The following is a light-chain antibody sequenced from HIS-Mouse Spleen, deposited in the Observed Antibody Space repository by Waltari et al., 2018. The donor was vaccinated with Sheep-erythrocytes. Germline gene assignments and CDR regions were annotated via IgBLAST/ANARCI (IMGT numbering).Light chain of an antibody. CDR2: AAS. J-gene: IGKJ1*01. CDR1: QGISSY. Sequence: AIRMTQSPSSFSASTGDRVTITCRASQGISSYFAWYQQKPGKATKLLIYAASTLQSGVPSRFSGSGSGTDFTLTISCLQSEDFATYYCQQYYSYPPTFGQGTKVEIK. V-gene: IGKV1-8*01. CDR3: QQYYSYPPT.